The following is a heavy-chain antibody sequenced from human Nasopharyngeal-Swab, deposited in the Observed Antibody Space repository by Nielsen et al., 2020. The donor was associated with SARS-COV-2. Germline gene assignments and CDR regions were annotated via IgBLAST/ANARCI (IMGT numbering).Heavy chain of an antibody. J-gene: IGHJ6*03. CDR3: ARGPYYYDSSGYRAYYYYMDV. V-gene: IGHV1-8*01. CDR2: MNPNSGNT. D-gene: IGHD3-22*01. Sequence: WVLQAPGQGFEWMGWMNPNSGNTGYAQKFQGRVTMTRNTSISTAYMELSSLRSEDTAVYYCARGPYYYDSSGYRAYYYYMDVWGKGTTVTVSS.